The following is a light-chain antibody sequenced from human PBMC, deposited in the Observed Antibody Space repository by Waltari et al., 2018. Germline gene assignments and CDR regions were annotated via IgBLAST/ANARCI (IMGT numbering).Light chain of an antibody. CDR2: WAS. V-gene: IGKV4-1*01. J-gene: IGKJ5*01. Sequence: DIVMTQSPDSLAVSLGARATNNCKSSQSVLYRSNNKNYLAWYQQKPGQPPKLLIYWASTRESGVPDRFSGSGSGTDFTLTISSLQAGDVAVYYCQQYYSPLPTFGQGTRLEIK. CDR3: QQYYSPLPT. CDR1: QSVLYRSNNKNY.